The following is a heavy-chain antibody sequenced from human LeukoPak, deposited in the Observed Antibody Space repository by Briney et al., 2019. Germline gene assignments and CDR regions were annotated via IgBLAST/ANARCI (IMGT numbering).Heavy chain of an antibody. CDR3: ARAAMRYDSSGDRRPFDY. CDR2: IIPIFGIA. V-gene: IGHV1-69*04. Sequence: SVKVSCKASGGTFSSYAISWVRQAPGQGLEWTGRIIPIFGIANYAQKFQGRVTITADKSTSTAYMELSSLRSEDTAVYYCARAAMRYDSSGDRRPFDYWGQGTLVTVSS. J-gene: IGHJ4*02. CDR1: GGTFSSYA. D-gene: IGHD3-22*01.